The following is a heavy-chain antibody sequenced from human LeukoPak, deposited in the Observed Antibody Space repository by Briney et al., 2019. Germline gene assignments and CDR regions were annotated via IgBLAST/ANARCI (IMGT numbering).Heavy chain of an antibody. J-gene: IGHJ4*02. CDR3: TVQLSQ. CDR1: GFTFSNAW. Sequence: GGSLRLSCAASGFTFSNAWMSWVRQAPGKGLEWVGRIKSKIDGGTIEYAAPVKGRLTMSRDDSKNTLDLQMNSLKTEDTAVYYCTVQLSQWGQGTLVTVSS. V-gene: IGHV3-15*01. D-gene: IGHD6-6*01. CDR2: IKSKIDGGTI.